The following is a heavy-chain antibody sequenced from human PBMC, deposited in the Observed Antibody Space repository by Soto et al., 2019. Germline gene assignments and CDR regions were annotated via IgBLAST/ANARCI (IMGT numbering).Heavy chain of an antibody. V-gene: IGHV3-9*01. Sequence: GRPHRVPYTASGLTFVDLAMRWIRKATGKALEWVSGMSGNSDNIGYADSVKARLTISRDNAKNSLYLQMNSLRAEDTALYYYAKDRGRHHRGPSAPWGQGTLVTVSS. CDR1: GLTFVDLA. J-gene: IGHJ5*01. CDR2: MSGNSDNI. CDR3: AKDRGRHHRGPSAP. D-gene: IGHD3-10*01.